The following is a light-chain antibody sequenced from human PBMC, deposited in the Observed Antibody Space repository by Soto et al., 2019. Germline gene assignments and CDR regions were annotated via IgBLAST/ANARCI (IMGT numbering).Light chain of an antibody. V-gene: IGLV2-11*01. J-gene: IGLJ3*02. Sequence: QSALTQPRSVSGSPGQSVTISCTGTSSDVGGYKYVSWYQQHPGKAPKLMIYDVSKRPSGVPDRFSGSKSGSTASLTISGLQAEDEGDYYCSSYAGSNIVVFGGGTQLTVL. CDR1: SSDVGGYKY. CDR2: DVS. CDR3: SSYAGSNIVV.